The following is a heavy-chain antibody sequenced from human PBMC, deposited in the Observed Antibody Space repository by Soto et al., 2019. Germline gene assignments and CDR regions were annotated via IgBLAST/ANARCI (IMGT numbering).Heavy chain of an antibody. D-gene: IGHD3-10*01. Sequence: GGSLRPSCAASGFTFSSYGMHWVRQAPGKGLEWVAVISYDGSNKYYADSVKGRFTISRDNSKNTLYLQMNSLRAEDTAVYYCAKGGVRGVIPILHYYYGMDVWGQGTTVTVSS. V-gene: IGHV3-30*18. CDR2: ISYDGSNK. CDR3: AKGGVRGVIPILHYYYGMDV. CDR1: GFTFSSYG. J-gene: IGHJ6*02.